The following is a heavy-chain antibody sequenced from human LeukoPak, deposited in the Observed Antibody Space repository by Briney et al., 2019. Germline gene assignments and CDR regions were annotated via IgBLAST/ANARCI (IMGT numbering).Heavy chain of an antibody. Sequence: GGSLRLSCVASGFTFSRYGMHWVRQAPGKGLEWVAVILLDGSKEFYTDSVKGRFTISRDNSKNMLYLQMNSLRAEDTAVYYCARGGRLPYFDYWGQGTLVTVSS. J-gene: IGHJ4*02. CDR1: GFTFSRYG. D-gene: IGHD6-25*01. CDR3: ARGGRLPYFDY. V-gene: IGHV3-33*01. CDR2: ILLDGSKE.